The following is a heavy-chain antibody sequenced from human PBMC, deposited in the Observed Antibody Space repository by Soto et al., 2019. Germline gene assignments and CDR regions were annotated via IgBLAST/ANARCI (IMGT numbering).Heavy chain of an antibody. CDR3: ATESGSTYGYFDH. CDR2: IPNSGST. V-gene: IGHV4-30-4*01. Sequence: SETLSLTCTVSGGSVTSDEDYWTWIRQSPGKGLEWIGYIPNSGSTGYNPSLKTRLSMSVDRSKNQFTLRLTSVTAADTAVYFCATESGSTYGYFDHWGQGTQVTVSS. D-gene: IGHD5-18*01. J-gene: IGHJ4*02. CDR1: GGSVTSDEDY.